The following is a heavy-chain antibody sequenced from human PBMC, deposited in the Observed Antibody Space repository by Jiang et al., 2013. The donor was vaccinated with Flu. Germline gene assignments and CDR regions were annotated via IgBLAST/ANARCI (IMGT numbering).Heavy chain of an antibody. D-gene: IGHD3-10*01. J-gene: IGHJ4*03. CDR2: IYSSGSA. V-gene: IGHV4-31*03. Sequence: GPGLVKPSETLSLICNVSGGAISNGGYYWTWIRQNPEKGLEWIGYIYSSGSAYYSPSLKSRVSMSVDTSKNQFSLKLESVTAADTAVYYCARGFGGIRYYFDYWGQGTMVTVSS. CDR1: GGAISNGGYY. CDR3: ARGFGGIRYYFDY.